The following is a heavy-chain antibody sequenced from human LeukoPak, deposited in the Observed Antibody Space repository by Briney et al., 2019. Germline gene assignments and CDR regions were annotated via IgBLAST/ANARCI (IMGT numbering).Heavy chain of an antibody. J-gene: IGHJ4*02. V-gene: IGHV3-48*04. D-gene: IGHD4-17*01. CDR1: GFTFSDYS. Sequence: GGSLRLSCAASGFTFSDYSMNWVRQAPGKGLEWISYISSSSRTIYYADSVKGRFTISRDNAKNSLYLDMNSLRAEDTAVYYCARGHTAVTRHFDFWGQGTLVTVSS. CDR2: ISSSSRTI. CDR3: ARGHTAVTRHFDF.